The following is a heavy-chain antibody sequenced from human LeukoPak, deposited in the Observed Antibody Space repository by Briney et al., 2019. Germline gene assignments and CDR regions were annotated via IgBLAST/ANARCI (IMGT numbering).Heavy chain of an antibody. D-gene: IGHD2-2*01. CDR1: GGSISSYY. CDR3: ARGVRSTSWGYYYGMDV. V-gene: IGHV4-59*01. CDR2: IYYSGST. Sequence: SETLSLTCTVSGGSISSYYWSWIRQPPGKGLEWIGCIYYSGSTNYNPSLKSRVTISVDTSKNQFSLKLSSVTAADTAVYYCARGVRSTSWGYYYGMDVWGKGTTVTVSS. J-gene: IGHJ6*04.